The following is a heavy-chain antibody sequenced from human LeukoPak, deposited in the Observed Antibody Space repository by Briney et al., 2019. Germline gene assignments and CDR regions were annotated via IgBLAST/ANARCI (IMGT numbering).Heavy chain of an antibody. CDR3: ATGVVLCSSTSCGSRGYYYYYMDV. CDR2: INHSGST. Sequence: SETLSLTCTVSGGSISSYYWSWIRQPPGKGLEWIGEINHSGSTNYNPSLKSRVTIPVDTSKNQFSLKLSSVTAADTAVYYCATGVVLCSSTSCGSRGYYYYYMDVWGKGTTVTVSS. J-gene: IGHJ6*03. V-gene: IGHV4-34*01. CDR1: GGSISSYY. D-gene: IGHD2-2*01.